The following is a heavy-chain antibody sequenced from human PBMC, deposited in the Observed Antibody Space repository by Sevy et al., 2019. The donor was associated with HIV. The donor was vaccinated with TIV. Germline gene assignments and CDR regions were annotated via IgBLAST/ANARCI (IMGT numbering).Heavy chain of an antibody. Sequence: GGSLRLSCAASGFTFSSYAMHWVRQAPGKGLEWVAVISYDGSNKYYADSVKGRFTISRDNSKNTLYLQMNSLRAEDSAVYYCAREVEQGAVPFAYYFDYWGKGTLVTVSS. V-gene: IGHV3-30*04. CDR3: AREVEQGAVPFAYYFDY. CDR1: GFTFSSYA. CDR2: ISYDGSNK. D-gene: IGHD6-13*01. J-gene: IGHJ4*02.